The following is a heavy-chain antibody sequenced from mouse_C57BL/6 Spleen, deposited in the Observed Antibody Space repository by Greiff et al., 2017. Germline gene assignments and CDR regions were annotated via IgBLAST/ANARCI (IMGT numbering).Heavy chain of an antibody. J-gene: IGHJ1*03. CDR3: ARSYSNYGYFDV. D-gene: IGHD2-5*01. V-gene: IGHV1-19*01. CDR1: GYTFTDYY. CDR2: INPYNGGT. Sequence: VQLKESGPVLVKPGASVKMSCKASGYTFTDYYMNWVKQSHGKSLEWIGVINPYNGGTSYNQKFKGKATLTVDKSSSTAYMELNSLTSEDSAVYYCARSYSNYGYFDVWGTGTTVTVSS.